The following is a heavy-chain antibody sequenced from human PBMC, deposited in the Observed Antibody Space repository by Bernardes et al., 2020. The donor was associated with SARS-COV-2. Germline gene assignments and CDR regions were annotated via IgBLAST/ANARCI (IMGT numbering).Heavy chain of an antibody. CDR2: ISYSGST. CDR3: ARQGTTISTSRPIHPFGI. D-gene: IGHD4-4*01. V-gene: IGHV4-39*01. Sequence: SETLSLTCTVAGGSISSRSYYWGWIRQPPGKGLEWIGSISYSGSTYYNPSLKSRVTISVDTSKGQFSLHLSSVTATDTAVYFCARQGTTISTSRPIHPFGIWGQGTMVTVSS. J-gene: IGHJ3*02. CDR1: GGSISSRSYY.